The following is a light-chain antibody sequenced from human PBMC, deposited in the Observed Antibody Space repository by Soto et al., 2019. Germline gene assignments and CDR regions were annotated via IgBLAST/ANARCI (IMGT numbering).Light chain of an antibody. CDR1: SSNIRSHT. V-gene: IGLV1-44*01. J-gene: IGLJ2*01. Sequence: QAVVTQPPSASGTPGQTIAISCSGGSSNIRSHTVNWYQQLPGTAPRLLIYSNTQRPSGVPDRFSGSKSGTSASLAISGLQSEYEGDYYCAAWDDSLNGVVFGGGTKVTVL. CDR3: AAWDDSLNGVV. CDR2: SNT.